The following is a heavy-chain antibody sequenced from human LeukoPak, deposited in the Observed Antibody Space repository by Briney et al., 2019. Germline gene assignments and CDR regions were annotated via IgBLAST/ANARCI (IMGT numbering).Heavy chain of an antibody. CDR2: ISAYNGNT. CDR1: GYTFTSYD. Sequence: EASVKVSCKASGYTFTSYDINWVRQATGQGLAWMGWISAYNGNTNYAQKLQGRVTMTTDTSTSTAYMELRSLRSEDTAVYYCARGELELRPWGQGTLVTVSS. J-gene: IGHJ5*02. V-gene: IGHV1-18*01. D-gene: IGHD1-7*01. CDR3: ARGELELRP.